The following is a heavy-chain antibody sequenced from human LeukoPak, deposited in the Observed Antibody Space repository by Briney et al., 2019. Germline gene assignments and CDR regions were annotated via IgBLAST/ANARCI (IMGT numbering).Heavy chain of an antibody. D-gene: IGHD6-19*01. Sequence: SVKVSCKASGYTFTGYYMHWVRQATGQGLEWMGWMNPNSGNTGYAQKFQGRVTMTRNTSISTAYMELSSLRSEDTAVYYCARGKGSGWYYYYGMDVWGQGTTVTVSS. CDR1: GYTFTGYY. V-gene: IGHV1-8*02. CDR3: ARGKGSGWYYYYGMDV. CDR2: MNPNSGNT. J-gene: IGHJ6*02.